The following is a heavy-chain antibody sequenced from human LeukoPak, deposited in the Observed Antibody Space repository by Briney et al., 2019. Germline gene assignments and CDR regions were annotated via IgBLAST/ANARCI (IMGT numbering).Heavy chain of an antibody. Sequence: PSETLSLTCTVSGGSISSYYWSWIRQPPGKGLEWIGYIYYSGSTNYNPSLKSRVTISVDTSKNQFSLKLSSVTAADTAVYYCARRDYYDSSGYFDYWGQGTVVTVSS. J-gene: IGHJ4*02. CDR3: ARRDYYDSSGYFDY. V-gene: IGHV4-59*01. CDR1: GGSISSYY. CDR2: IYYSGST. D-gene: IGHD3-22*01.